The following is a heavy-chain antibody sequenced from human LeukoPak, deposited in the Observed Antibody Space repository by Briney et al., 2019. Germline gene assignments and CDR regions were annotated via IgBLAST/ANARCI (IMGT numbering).Heavy chain of an antibody. CDR3: ASPLLGN. D-gene: IGHD2-15*01. Sequence: SETLSLTCAVYGGSFSGYYWSWIRQPPGEGLEWIGEINHSGSTNYNPSLKSRVTISVDTSKNQFSLKLSSVTAADTAVYYCASPLLGNWGQGTLVTVSS. CDR2: INHSGST. V-gene: IGHV4-34*01. CDR1: GGSFSGYY. J-gene: IGHJ4*02.